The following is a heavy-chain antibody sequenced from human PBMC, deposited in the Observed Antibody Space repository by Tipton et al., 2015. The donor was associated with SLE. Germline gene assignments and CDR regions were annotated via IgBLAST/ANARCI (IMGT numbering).Heavy chain of an antibody. J-gene: IGHJ4*02. Sequence: TLSLTCTVSGGSISNYYWSWIRQPAGKGLEWIGRIYTSGSTNYNPSRKSRVTMSVDTSKNQFSLKLSSVTAADTAVYYCARDHPVAGPFDYWGQGTLVTVSS. D-gene: IGHD6-19*01. CDR3: ARDHPVAGPFDY. CDR1: GGSISNYY. V-gene: IGHV4-4*07. CDR2: IYTSGST.